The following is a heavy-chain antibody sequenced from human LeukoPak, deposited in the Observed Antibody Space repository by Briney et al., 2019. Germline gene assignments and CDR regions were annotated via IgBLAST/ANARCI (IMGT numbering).Heavy chain of an antibody. CDR3: AKVAKYYYGSETYYFFEH. Sequence: SVKVSCKASGGTFSSYAISWVRQAPGQGLEWMGGIIPIFGTANYAQKFQGRVTITADKSTSTAYMELSSLRSEDTAVYYCAKVAKYYYGSETYYFFEHWGQGTPVTASS. J-gene: IGHJ4*02. V-gene: IGHV1-69*06. CDR1: GGTFSSYA. CDR2: IIPIFGTA. D-gene: IGHD3-10*01.